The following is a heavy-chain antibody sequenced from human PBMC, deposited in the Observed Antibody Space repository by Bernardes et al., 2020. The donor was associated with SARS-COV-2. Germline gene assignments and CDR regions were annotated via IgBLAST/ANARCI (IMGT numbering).Heavy chain of an antibody. V-gene: IGHV4-34*01. Sequence: SETLSLTCAVYGGSFSGYYWSWIRQPPGKGLEWIGEINHSGSTNYNPSLKSRVTISVDTSKNQFSRMLSTVTAADKAVYYCAGVKYQLLLRYYYYMDVWGKGTTVTVSS. J-gene: IGHJ6*03. CDR2: INHSGST. CDR1: GGSFSGYY. CDR3: AGVKYQLLLRYYYYMDV. D-gene: IGHD2-2*01.